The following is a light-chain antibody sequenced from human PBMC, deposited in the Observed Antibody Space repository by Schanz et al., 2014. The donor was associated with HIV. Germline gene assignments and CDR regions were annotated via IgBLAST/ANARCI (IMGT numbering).Light chain of an antibody. V-gene: IGKV2-28*01. CDR1: QSLLHESGQNY. Sequence: EIVMPQSPVSLPVTPGESASISCKSSQSLLHESGQNYLDWYLQKPGRSPQLLIYLGSNRASGVPDRFSGSGSGRDFVLSISRVEAEDVGTYYCMQALQSPYSFGPGTKLDIK. J-gene: IGKJ3*01. CDR3: MQALQSPYS. CDR2: LGS.